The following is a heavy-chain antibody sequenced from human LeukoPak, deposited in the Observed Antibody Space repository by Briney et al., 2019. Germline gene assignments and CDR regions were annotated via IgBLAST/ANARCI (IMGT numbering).Heavy chain of an antibody. D-gene: IGHD3-22*01. CDR2: INSDGSIT. CDR1: GFTFRSYW. CDR3: ARLSAYYYDSSAFGRNLDY. J-gene: IGHJ4*02. Sequence: GGSLRLSCAASGFTFRSYWMHWVRQAPGKGLVWVSRINSDGSITNYADSVKGRFTISRDNAKNTLYLQMNSLRAEDTAVYYCARLSAYYYDSSAFGRNLDYWGQGTLVTVSS. V-gene: IGHV3-74*01.